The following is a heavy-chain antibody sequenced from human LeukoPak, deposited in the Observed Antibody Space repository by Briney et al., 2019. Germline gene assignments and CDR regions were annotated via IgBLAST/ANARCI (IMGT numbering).Heavy chain of an antibody. D-gene: IGHD1-26*01. V-gene: IGHV4-61*05. J-gene: IGHJ4*02. CDR1: GGSISSSNYY. CDR3: AMSGGYHPIDY. Sequence: SETLSLTCTVSGGSISSSNYYWSWIRQPPGKGLEWIGYIYYSGSTNYNPSLKSRVTISVDTSKNQFSLKLSSVTAADTAVYYCAMSGGYHPIDYWGQGTLVTVSS. CDR2: IYYSGST.